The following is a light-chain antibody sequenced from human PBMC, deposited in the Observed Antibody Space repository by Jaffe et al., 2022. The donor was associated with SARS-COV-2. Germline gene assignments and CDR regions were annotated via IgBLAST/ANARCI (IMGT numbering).Light chain of an antibody. J-gene: IGLJ3*02. CDR1: SSNIGRNT. Sequence: QSALTQPPSASGTPGQRVTISCSGSSSNIGRNTVNWYQQFPGTAPKLLIYGDDQRPSGVPDRFSGSKSGTSASLAISGLQSEDEADYYCAAWDDTLTNLSWVFGGGTKLTVL. CDR2: GDD. V-gene: IGLV1-44*01. CDR3: AAWDDTLTNLSWV.